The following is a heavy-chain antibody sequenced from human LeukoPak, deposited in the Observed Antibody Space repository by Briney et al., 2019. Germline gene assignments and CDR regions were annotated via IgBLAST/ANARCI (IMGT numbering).Heavy chain of an antibody. CDR2: IYYSGST. D-gene: IGHD3-10*01. CDR3: ARGRVPINMVRGVKVGSCWFDP. V-gene: IGHV4-39*07. J-gene: IGHJ5*02. CDR1: GGSISSSSYY. Sequence: SETLSLTRTVSGGSISSSSYYWGWIRQPPGKGLEWIGTIYYSGSTDYNPSLKSRLTISVDTSKNQFSLKLSSVTAADTAVYYCARGRVPINMVRGVKVGSCWFDPWGQGTLVTVSS.